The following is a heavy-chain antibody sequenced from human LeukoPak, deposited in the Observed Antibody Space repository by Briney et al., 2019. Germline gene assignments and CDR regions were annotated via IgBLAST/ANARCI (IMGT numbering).Heavy chain of an antibody. D-gene: IGHD3-22*01. CDR1: VFTLGTYE. J-gene: IGHJ4*02. Sequence: PGQSLRLSRAPSVFTLGTYEMNWVPQAPGKGLESVSHIGRSVSLIYYAESVKGRFTISRDNAKHALYLQMDSLRAEHTAGYYFARDTYQSDCRGYYSFDFFDYWGQGALVSVSS. V-gene: IGHV3-48*03. CDR3: ARDTYQSDCRGYYSFDFFDY. CDR2: IGRSVSLI.